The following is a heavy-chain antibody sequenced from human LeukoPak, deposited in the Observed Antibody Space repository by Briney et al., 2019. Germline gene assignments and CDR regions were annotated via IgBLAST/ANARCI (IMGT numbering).Heavy chain of an antibody. V-gene: IGHV3-48*03. CDR1: GFTFSSYE. CDR3: AGDQNWSPDW. J-gene: IGHJ4*02. Sequence: GGSLRLSCAPSGFTFSSYEMNWVRVAPGKGLEWLSYINTNGRTKSYSDSVRGRFTISRDNAKNSLYLQMSSLRAEDTAVYYCAGDQNWSPDWWGQGTLVTVSS. CDR2: INTNGRTK. D-gene: IGHD1-1*01.